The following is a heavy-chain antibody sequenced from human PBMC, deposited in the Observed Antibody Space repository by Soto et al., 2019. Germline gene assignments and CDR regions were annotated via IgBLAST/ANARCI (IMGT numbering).Heavy chain of an antibody. V-gene: IGHV1-8*01. CDR2: MNTGSGDT. CDR3: SRMETFGSFNCVGP. CDR1: GDSFTNND. J-gene: IGHJ5*02. Sequence: GASVKVSCKVSGDSFTNNDVRGVRQATGQGLEWLGWMNTGSGDTGYAQKFQGRVTMTRDISIDTAYMELSSMRPDHKAIHYCSRMETFGSFNCVGPSGQGPMITVSS. D-gene: IGHD3-16*01.